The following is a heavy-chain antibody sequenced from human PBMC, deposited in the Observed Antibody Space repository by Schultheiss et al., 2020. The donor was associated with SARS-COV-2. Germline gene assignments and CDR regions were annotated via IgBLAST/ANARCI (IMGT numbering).Heavy chain of an antibody. D-gene: IGHD3-10*01. CDR2: IYYSGST. J-gene: IGHJ5*02. CDR1: GGSISSGGYS. Sequence: SQTLSLTCAVSGGSISSGGYSWSWIRQPPGKGLEWIGYIYYSGSTYYNPSLKSRVTISVDTSKNQFSLKLSSVTAADTAVYYCARDTYYYGSGEFDPWGQGTLVTVSS. CDR3: ARDTYYYGSGEFDP. V-gene: IGHV4-30-2*05.